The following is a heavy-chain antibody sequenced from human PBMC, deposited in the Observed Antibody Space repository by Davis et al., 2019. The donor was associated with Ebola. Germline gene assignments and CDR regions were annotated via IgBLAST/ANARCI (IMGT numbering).Heavy chain of an antibody. CDR3: TTGSTLSSCGGDCYHSAHAFDI. CDR2: IKSKTDGGTT. CDR1: GFTFTNAW. D-gene: IGHD2-21*02. V-gene: IGHV3-15*01. Sequence: GESLKISCAASGFTFTNAWMSWVRQAPGKGLEWVGRIKSKTDGGTTDYAAPVKGRFTISRDDSKNMVYLQMNSLKTEDTAVYYCTTGSTLSSCGGDCYHSAHAFDIWGQGTMVTVSS. J-gene: IGHJ3*02.